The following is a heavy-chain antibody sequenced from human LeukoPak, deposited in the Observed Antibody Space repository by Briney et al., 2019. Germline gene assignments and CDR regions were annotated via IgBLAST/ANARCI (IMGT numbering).Heavy chain of an antibody. CDR1: GYTFTGYY. CDR3: ATARRWVNQLLKRGIDY. J-gene: IGHJ4*02. CDR2: FDPEDGET. Sequence: ASVKVSCKASGYTFTGYYIHWVRQAPGKGLEWMGGFDPEDGETIYAQKFQGRVTMTEDTSTDTAYMELSSLRSEDTAVYYCATARRWVNQLLKRGIDYWGQGTLVTVSS. V-gene: IGHV1-24*01. D-gene: IGHD2-2*01.